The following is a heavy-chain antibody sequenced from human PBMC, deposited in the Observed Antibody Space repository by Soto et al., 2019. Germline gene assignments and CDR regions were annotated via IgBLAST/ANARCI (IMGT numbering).Heavy chain of an antibody. Sequence: QVQLVQSGAEVKEPGASVKVYCKTSGYTFIDHYIHWVRQAPGQGLEGIGWINSNSGDTRYAQKFRGGVTMTRDTSISTAYMELSRLRSDDTAVYYWARGGGSSWFDPWGQGTLVTLPS. CDR1: GYTFIDHY. D-gene: IGHD6-13*01. V-gene: IGHV1-2*02. J-gene: IGHJ5*02. CDR2: INSNSGDT. CDR3: ARGGGSSWFDP.